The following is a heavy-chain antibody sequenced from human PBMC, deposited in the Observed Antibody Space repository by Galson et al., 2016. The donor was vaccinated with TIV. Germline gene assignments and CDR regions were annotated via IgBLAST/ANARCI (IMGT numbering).Heavy chain of an antibody. J-gene: IGHJ5*02. CDR2: IIGVFGTT. D-gene: IGHD3-22*01. CDR3: ARGSGYHYLGWFCP. CDR1: GGTFSSYA. V-gene: IGHV1-69*01. Sequence: SCKASGGTFSSYAISWVRQAPGQGLEWMGGIIGVFGTTNYAQKFQGRVTITADEFMNTAYMEMSSLTSDDAAVYYCARGSGYHYLGWFCPWGQGTLVTVSS.